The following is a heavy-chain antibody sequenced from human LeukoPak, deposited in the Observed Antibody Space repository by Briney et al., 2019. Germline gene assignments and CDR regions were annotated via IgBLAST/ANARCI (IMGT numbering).Heavy chain of an antibody. CDR3: ARGGLRGAPFDY. Sequence: GGSLRLSCAASGFTFSDYYMSWIRQAPGKGLEWVSYISSSRSYTKNADSVKGRFTISRDNAKNSLNLQMNSLRAEDTAVYYCARGGLRGAPFDYWGQGTLVSVSS. D-gene: IGHD3-10*01. CDR2: ISSSRSYT. J-gene: IGHJ4*02. V-gene: IGHV3-11*05. CDR1: GFTFSDYY.